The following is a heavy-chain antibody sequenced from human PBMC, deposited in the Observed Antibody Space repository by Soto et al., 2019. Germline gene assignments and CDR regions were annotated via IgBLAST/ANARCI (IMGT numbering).Heavy chain of an antibody. CDR1: GFTFSSYW. J-gene: IGHJ3*02. CDR3: ARAPSSSWYLVVNAFDI. Sequence: GGSLRLSCAASGFTFSSYWMHWVRQAPGKGLVWVSRINSDGSSTSYADSVKGRFTISRDNAKNTLYLQMNSLRAEDTAVYYCARAPSSSWYLVVNAFDIWGQGTMVTVSS. V-gene: IGHV3-74*01. D-gene: IGHD6-13*01. CDR2: INSDGSST.